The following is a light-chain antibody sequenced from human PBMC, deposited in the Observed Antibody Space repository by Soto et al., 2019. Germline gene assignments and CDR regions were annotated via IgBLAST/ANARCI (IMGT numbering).Light chain of an antibody. Sequence: QSALTQPRSVSGSPGQSVTVSCTGTSSDVGGHDYVSWYQHHPGKAPKLIIYDVTKRPSGVPDRFSGSKSGNTASLTISGLQAEDEADYHCCSYASSSTYVFGTGTKVTVL. CDR1: SSDVGGHDY. CDR2: DVT. J-gene: IGLJ1*01. V-gene: IGLV2-11*01. CDR3: CSYASSSTYV.